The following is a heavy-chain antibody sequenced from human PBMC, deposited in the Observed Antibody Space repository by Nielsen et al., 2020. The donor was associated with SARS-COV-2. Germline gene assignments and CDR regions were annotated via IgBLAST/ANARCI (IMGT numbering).Heavy chain of an antibody. V-gene: IGHV4-34*01. CDR2: INHSGST. CDR1: GGSFSGYY. D-gene: IGHD7-27*01. J-gene: IGHJ6*02. CDR3: ARGRWGPSRLLNYYFYGMDV. Sequence: GSLRLSCAVYGGSFSGYYWSWIRQPPGKGLEWIGKINHSGSTNYNPSLKSRLTISVDTSRNQFSLKLSSVTAADTAVYYCARGRWGPSRLLNYYFYGMDVWGQGTTVTVSS.